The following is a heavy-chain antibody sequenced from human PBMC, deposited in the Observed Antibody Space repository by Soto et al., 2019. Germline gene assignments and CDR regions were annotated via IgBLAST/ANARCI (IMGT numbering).Heavy chain of an antibody. D-gene: IGHD3-22*01. V-gene: IGHV3-73*01. J-gene: IGHJ4*02. CDR2: MTSKTNNYAT. CDR1: GFTFSGSS. Sequence: GGSLRLSCAASGFTFSGSSVHWVRQASGKGLEWVGRMTSKTNNYATAYAASVKGRFTVSRDDSQNTAYLQMNNLKTEDTALYFCTTFNYDSSGYPNPGYWGQGTLVTVSS. CDR3: TTFNYDSSGYPNPGY.